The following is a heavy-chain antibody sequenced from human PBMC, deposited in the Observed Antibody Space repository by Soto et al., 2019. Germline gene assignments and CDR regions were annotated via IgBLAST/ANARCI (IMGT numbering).Heavy chain of an antibody. CDR2: ISGSGRYT. J-gene: IGHJ6*02. CDR3: AKDPPSERMQPDYGMDV. V-gene: IGHV3-23*01. Sequence: SWVRQAPGKGLEWLSLISGSGRYTDYADSVKGRFTISRDNSKNTLYLQMNSLRVEDTAVYYCAKDPPSERMQPDYGMDVWGQGTTVTVSS. D-gene: IGHD6-13*01.